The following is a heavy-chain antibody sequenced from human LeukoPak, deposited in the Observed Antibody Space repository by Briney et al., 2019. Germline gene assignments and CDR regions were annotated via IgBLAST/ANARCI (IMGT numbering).Heavy chain of an antibody. CDR2: IYYSGST. Sequence: PSETLSLTCTVSGGSISSSSYYWGWIRQPPGKGLEWIGSIYYSGSTYYNPSLKSRVTMSVDTSKNQFSLMLNSVTAADTAVYYCAREGSGSRPFDYWGQGTLVTVSS. D-gene: IGHD3-10*01. CDR3: AREGSGSRPFDY. J-gene: IGHJ4*02. CDR1: GGSISSSSYY. V-gene: IGHV4-39*07.